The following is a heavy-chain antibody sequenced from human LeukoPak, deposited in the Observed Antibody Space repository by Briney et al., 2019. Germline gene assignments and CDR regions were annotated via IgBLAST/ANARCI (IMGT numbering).Heavy chain of an antibody. J-gene: IGHJ4*01. D-gene: IGHD3-10*01. CDR1: GGSTTSRSYY. CDR2: IYFSGST. Sequence: SGTLSLTCTVSGGSTTSRSYYWGWIRHPPGKGLEWIGRIYFSGSTYNNPSLKSRVTLSVDTSKSQITIKLSSVTAADTAVYYCARQGVREKWFGECQEYSFDYWGQGTLVTVSS. V-gene: IGHV4-39*01. CDR3: ARQGVREKWFGECQEYSFDY.